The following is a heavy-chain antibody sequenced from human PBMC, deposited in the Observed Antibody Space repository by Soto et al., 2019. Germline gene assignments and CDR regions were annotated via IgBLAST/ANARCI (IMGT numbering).Heavy chain of an antibody. CDR2: INPNSGGT. Sequence: ASVKVSCKASGYTFTGYYMHWVRQAPGQGLEWMGWINPNSGGTNYAQKFQGRVTMTRDTSISTAYMELSRLRSDDTAVYYCARTYCSSTSCLATYYYYYGMDVWGQGTTVTVSS. CDR3: ARTYCSSTSCLATYYYYYGMDV. D-gene: IGHD2-2*01. CDR1: GYTFTGYY. J-gene: IGHJ6*02. V-gene: IGHV1-2*02.